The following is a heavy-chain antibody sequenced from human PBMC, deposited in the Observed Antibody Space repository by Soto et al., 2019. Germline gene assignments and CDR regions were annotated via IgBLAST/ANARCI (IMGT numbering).Heavy chain of an antibody. CDR3: AKGSRQTGFDP. J-gene: IGHJ5*02. CDR1: GFTFTNYA. CDR2: SGSGGDT. Sequence: SLRLSCVASGFTFTNYAMYWVRQAPGKGLEWVSASGSGGDTYFADSVKGRFTISRDNSKNTLYLQMNSLRPEDTALYYCAKGSRQTGFDPWGQGTLVTVSS. V-gene: IGHV3-23*01.